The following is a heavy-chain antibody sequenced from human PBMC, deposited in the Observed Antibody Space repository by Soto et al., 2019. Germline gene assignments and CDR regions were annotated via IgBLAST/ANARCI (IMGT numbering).Heavy chain of an antibody. CDR2: INPNSGGT. D-gene: IGHD3-10*01. CDR1: GYTFTGDY. V-gene: IGHV1-2*02. CDR3: ARDRKVLRWFGEPLDWFDP. J-gene: IGHJ5*02. Sequence: ASVKGSCKASGYTFTGDYMHWVRQAPGQGLEWMGWINPNSGGTNYAQKFQGRVTMTRDTSISTAYMELSRLRSDDTAVYYCARDRKVLRWFGEPLDWFDPWGQGTLVTVSS.